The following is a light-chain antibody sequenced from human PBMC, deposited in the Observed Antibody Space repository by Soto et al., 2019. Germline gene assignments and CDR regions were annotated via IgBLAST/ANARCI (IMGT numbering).Light chain of an antibody. Sequence: QSALTQPASVSGSRGQSITISCTGTSRNVGGYNFVSWYQHHPGKAPKLIIYDVSNRPSGVSNRFSCSKSGNTAPLTISGLQTEDEAYYYCSSYTTSSTHLFGGGTKLTVL. CDR2: DVS. CDR1: SRNVGGYNF. V-gene: IGLV2-14*03. CDR3: SSYTTSSTHL. J-gene: IGLJ2*01.